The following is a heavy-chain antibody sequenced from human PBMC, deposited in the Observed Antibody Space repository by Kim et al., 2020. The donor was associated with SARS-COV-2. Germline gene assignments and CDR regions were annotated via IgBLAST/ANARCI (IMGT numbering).Heavy chain of an antibody. CDR2: IRTKPNAYTT. J-gene: IGHJ6*02. Sequence: GGSLRLSCAASGFSLSDYYMDWLRQAPGKGLEWVAHIRTKPNAYTTDYAASVKGRFSISRDESKNSLYLQMNSLETEDTALYYCARENWGLDVWGHGTTVTVSS. D-gene: IGHD3-16*01. CDR1: GFSLSDYY. CDR3: ARENWGLDV. V-gene: IGHV3-72*01.